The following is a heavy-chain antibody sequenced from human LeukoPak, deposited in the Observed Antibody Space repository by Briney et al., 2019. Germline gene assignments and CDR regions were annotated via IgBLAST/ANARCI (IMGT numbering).Heavy chain of an antibody. CDR2: ISPGDSDN. D-gene: IGHD2-21*02. Sequence: GESLKISCKGSDSCITSYWIGWLRQLPGKGLEWMGIISPGDSDNSYSPSFQGHVTISADKSSSTAYLQWSSLEASDTAMYYCAMRDWGGDCYSHDAFDIWGQGTMGTVS. CDR1: DSCITSYW. J-gene: IGHJ3*02. CDR3: AMRDWGGDCYSHDAFDI. V-gene: IGHV5-51*01.